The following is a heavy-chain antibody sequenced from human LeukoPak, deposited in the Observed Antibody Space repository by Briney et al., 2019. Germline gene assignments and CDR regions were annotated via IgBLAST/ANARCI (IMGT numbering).Heavy chain of an antibody. CDR1: GFTFSSYA. Sequence: SGASLRLSCAASGFTFSSYAMSWVRQAPGKGLEWVSAISGSGGSTYYADSVKGRFTISRDNSKNTLYLQMNSLRAEDTAVYYCAEDTRGSYSWFDPWGQGTLVTVSS. CDR2: ISGSGGST. CDR3: AEDTRGSYSWFDP. V-gene: IGHV3-23*01. D-gene: IGHD1-26*01. J-gene: IGHJ5*02.